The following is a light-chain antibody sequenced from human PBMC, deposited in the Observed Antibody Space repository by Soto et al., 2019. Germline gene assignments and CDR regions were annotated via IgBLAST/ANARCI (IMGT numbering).Light chain of an antibody. Sequence: QSALTQPASVSGSPGQTITISCTGTSSDVGGYNYVSWYQQHPGKAPKVMIYEVSNRPSGVSNRFSGSKSGNTASLTISGLQPEDEADYYCASYTRSTTWVFGGGTKLTV. CDR2: EVS. CDR1: SSDVGGYNY. CDR3: ASYTRSTTWV. J-gene: IGLJ3*02. V-gene: IGLV2-14*01.